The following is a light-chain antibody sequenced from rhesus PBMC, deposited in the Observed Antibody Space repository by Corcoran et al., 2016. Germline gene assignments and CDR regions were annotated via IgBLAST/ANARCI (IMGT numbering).Light chain of an antibody. Sequence: DIQMTQSPSSLSASVGDRVTITCQASQGISNWLAWYQQKPGNAPKLLICAASSLQSGDPSRFSGSRSGSEFTLTISSLTPEDFETYYFQQHNSNTLTFGGGTKVEIK. V-gene: IGKV1-33*02. CDR1: QGISNW. CDR3: QQHNSNTLT. CDR2: AAS. J-gene: IGKJ4*01.